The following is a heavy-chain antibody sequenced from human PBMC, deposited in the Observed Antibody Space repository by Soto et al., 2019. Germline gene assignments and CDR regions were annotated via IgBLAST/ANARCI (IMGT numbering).Heavy chain of an antibody. D-gene: IGHD3-22*01. CDR2: INPNSGGT. Sequence: ASVKVSCKASGYTFTGYYMHWVRQAPGQGLEWMGWINPNSGGTNYAQKFQGWVTMTRDTSISTAYMELSRLRSDDTAVYYCARAARLEVVTDAFDIWGQGTMVTVSS. CDR1: GYTFTGYY. CDR3: ARAARLEVVTDAFDI. V-gene: IGHV1-2*04. J-gene: IGHJ3*02.